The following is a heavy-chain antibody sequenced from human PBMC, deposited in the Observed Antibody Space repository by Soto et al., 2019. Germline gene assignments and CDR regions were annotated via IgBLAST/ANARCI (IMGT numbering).Heavy chain of an antibody. D-gene: IGHD3-16*01. V-gene: IGHV3-23*01. CDR2: ISGSGGST. J-gene: IGHJ3*02. Sequence: PGGSLRLSCAASGFTFSSYAMSWVRQAPGKGLEWVSAISGSGGSTYYADSVKGRFTISRDNSKNTLYLQMNSLRAEDTAVYYCAKVFSDYDYIWGMGPFDIWGQGTMVTVSS. CDR3: AKVFSDYDYIWGMGPFDI. CDR1: GFTFSSYA.